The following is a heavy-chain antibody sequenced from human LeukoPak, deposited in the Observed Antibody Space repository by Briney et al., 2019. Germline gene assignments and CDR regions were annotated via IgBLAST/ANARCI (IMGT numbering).Heavy chain of an antibody. J-gene: IGHJ6*02. CDR3: ARGPREADPGILGYSYYYYGMDV. CDR2: INPSGGST. Sequence: ASVKVSCKASGYTFTSYYIHWLRQAPGQGLEWMGIINPSGGSTTYAQKFQGRVALTTDTSTSTVFMELSSLTSEDTAVYYCARGPREADPGILGYSYYYYGMDVWGLGTTVTVSS. D-gene: IGHD3-3*01. V-gene: IGHV1-46*01. CDR1: GYTFTSYY.